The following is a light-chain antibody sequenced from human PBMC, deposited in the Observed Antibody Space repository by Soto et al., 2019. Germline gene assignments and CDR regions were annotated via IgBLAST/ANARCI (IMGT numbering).Light chain of an antibody. CDR3: AAWDDSLNGPGV. CDR2: NNN. V-gene: IGLV1-44*01. J-gene: IGLJ3*02. Sequence: QSVLTQPPSASGTPGQRVTISCSGSSSNIGSNTVNWYQQLPGMAPKLLIYNNNQRPSGVPDRFSGSKSGTSASLAISGLQSEDEADYYCAAWDDSLNGPGVFGGGTKVTVL. CDR1: SSNIGSNT.